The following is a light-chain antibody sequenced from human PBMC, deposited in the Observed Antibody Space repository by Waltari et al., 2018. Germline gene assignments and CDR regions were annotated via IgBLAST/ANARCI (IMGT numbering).Light chain of an antibody. J-gene: IGLJ2*01. CDR3: SSHGGSNNVLV. Sequence: QSALTQPPSASGSPGQSVTISCTGTSSDVGRYNYVSWYQQHPGNAPQPMIFEVSKRPSGVPDRVSGSKSGNTASLTVSGLQAEDEAEYYCSSHGGSNNVLVVGGGTKLTVL. CDR1: SSDVGRYNY. CDR2: EVS. V-gene: IGLV2-8*01.